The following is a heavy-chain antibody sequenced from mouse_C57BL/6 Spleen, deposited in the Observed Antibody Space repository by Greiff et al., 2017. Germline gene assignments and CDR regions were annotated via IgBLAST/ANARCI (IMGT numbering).Heavy chain of an antibody. D-gene: IGHD2-2*01. Sequence: QVQLKESGPGLVQPSQSLSITCTASGFSLTSYGVHWVRQSPGKGLEWLGVIWSGGSTDYNAAFISRLSSSKDNSKSQVFFKMNSLQADDTAIYYCARNDGYDGPFAYWGQGTLVTVSA. V-gene: IGHV2-2*01. CDR1: GFSLTSYG. J-gene: IGHJ3*01. CDR3: ARNDGYDGPFAY. CDR2: IWSGGST.